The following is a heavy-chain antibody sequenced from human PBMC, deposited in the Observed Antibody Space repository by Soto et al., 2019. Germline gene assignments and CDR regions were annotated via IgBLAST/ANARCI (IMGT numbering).Heavy chain of an antibody. D-gene: IGHD6-13*01. Sequence: SETLSLTCAVSGASVSSTYWWSWVRQPPGKGPEWIGGINHRGSANYNPSLKSRVTMSLDISKSQFSLRLTSVTAADTAVYFCARYNAASDTYYYDYWGRGALVTVSS. CDR3: ARYNAASDTYYYDY. CDR2: INHRGSA. CDR1: GASVSSTYW. V-gene: IGHV4-4*02. J-gene: IGHJ4*02.